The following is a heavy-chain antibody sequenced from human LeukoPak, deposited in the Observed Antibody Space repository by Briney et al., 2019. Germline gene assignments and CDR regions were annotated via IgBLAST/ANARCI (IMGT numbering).Heavy chain of an antibody. Sequence: PGGSLRLSCAASGFTFSSYSMNWVRQAPGKGLEWVSYISSSSSTIYYADSVKGRFTISRDNAKNSLYLQMNSLRAEDTAVYYCARDAFWDSSSSPYYFDYWGQGTLVTVSS. CDR3: ARDAFWDSSSSPYYFDY. D-gene: IGHD6-6*01. V-gene: IGHV3-48*01. CDR1: GFTFSSYS. J-gene: IGHJ4*02. CDR2: ISSSSSTI.